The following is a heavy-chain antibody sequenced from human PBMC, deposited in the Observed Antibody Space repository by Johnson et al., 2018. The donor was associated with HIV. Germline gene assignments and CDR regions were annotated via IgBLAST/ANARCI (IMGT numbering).Heavy chain of an antibody. D-gene: IGHD3-3*02. CDR1: GFTFSSYA. CDR2: ISYDGSNK. J-gene: IGHJ3*02. V-gene: IGHV3-30*04. CDR3: ARCIFDAFDI. Sequence: QVHLVEYGGGVVQPGRSLRLSCAASGFTFSSYAMHWVRQAPGKGLEWVAVISYDGSNKYYADSVKGRFTISRDNAKNSLYLQVNSLRAEDTAVYYCARCIFDAFDIWGQGTMVTVSS.